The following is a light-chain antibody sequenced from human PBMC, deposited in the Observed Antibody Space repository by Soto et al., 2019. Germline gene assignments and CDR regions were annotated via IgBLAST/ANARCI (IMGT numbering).Light chain of an antibody. J-gene: IGKJ4*01. CDR3: QQYGYSAT. V-gene: IGKV3-20*01. Sequence: EFVLTQSPGTLSLSPGERATLSCRASQSVTSSYLAWYQQKPGQAPRLLIYAASSRATGIPDRFSGSGSGTDFTLTISRLEPEDFAVYYCQQYGYSATFGGGTKVDIK. CDR1: QSVTSSY. CDR2: AAS.